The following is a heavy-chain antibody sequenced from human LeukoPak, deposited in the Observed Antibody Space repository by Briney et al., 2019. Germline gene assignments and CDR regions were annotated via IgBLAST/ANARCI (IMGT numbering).Heavy chain of an antibody. V-gene: IGHV3-30-3*01. CDR3: ARAQSSGWSTLFDY. CDR2: ISYDGTNK. D-gene: IGHD6-19*01. CDR1: GYTFTSYG. Sequence: SCKASGYTFTSYGISWVRQAPGKGLEWVAVISYDGTNKYYADSVKGRFTFSRDNSKNTLYLQMNSLRVEDTAVYYCARAQSSGWSTLFDYWGQGTLVTVSS. J-gene: IGHJ4*02.